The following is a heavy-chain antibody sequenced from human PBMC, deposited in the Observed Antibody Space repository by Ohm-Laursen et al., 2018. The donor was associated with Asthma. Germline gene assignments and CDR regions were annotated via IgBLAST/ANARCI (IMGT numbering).Heavy chain of an antibody. V-gene: IGHV1-69*13. Sequence: SVKAPAKASGGTFSSYAISWVRQAPGQGLEWMGGIIPIFGTANYAQKFQGRVTITADESTSTAYMELSSLRSEDTAVYYCARSLPSTYYYDSSGSPWAFDIWGQGTMVTVSS. D-gene: IGHD3-22*01. J-gene: IGHJ3*02. CDR1: GGTFSSYA. CDR3: ARSLPSTYYYDSSGSPWAFDI. CDR2: IIPIFGTA.